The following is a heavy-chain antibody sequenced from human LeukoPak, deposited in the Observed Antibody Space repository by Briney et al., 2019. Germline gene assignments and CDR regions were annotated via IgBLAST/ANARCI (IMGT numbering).Heavy chain of an antibody. J-gene: IGHJ4*02. CDR1: GYTFNRNN. D-gene: IGHD3-22*01. CDR3: AIGYYDNSGYYYFYYSDY. CDR2: ISTYNGNT. V-gene: IGHV1-18*01. Sequence: ASVKVSCKASGYTFNRNNINWVRQAPGQGLEWMGCISTYNGNTNYAQKLQGRVTMTTDTSTSTAYMELSSLRSEDTAVYYCAIGYYDNSGYYYFYYSDYWGQGTLLTVSS.